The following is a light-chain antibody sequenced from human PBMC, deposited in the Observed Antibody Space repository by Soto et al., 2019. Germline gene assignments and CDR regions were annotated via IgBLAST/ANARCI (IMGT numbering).Light chain of an antibody. V-gene: IGKV1-5*01. CDR2: DAS. J-gene: IGKJ5*01. Sequence: EIPMTQSPSTLSVSVGDRVAITCRASQSISSWLAWYQQKPGKAPKLLIYDASSLESGVPSRFSGSGSGTEFTLTISSLEPEDFAVYYCQQRSNWPPITFGQGTRLEIK. CDR1: QSISSW. CDR3: QQRSNWPPIT.